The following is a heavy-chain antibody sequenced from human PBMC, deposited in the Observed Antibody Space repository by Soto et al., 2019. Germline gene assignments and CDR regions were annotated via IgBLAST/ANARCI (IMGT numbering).Heavy chain of an antibody. D-gene: IGHD3-10*01. V-gene: IGHV3-74*01. J-gene: IGHJ5*02. CDR1: GFTLSDFW. CDR2: IKNDGSET. Sequence: EVQLVESGGGLVQPGGSLRLSCAASGFTLSDFWMHWVRQAPGKGLVWLSRIKNDGSETDYADSVKGRFIISRDNAKNTLDLQMNNLRVEDTAVYYCARDYHGSGNPLGQGTLFTVSS. CDR3: ARDYHGSGNP.